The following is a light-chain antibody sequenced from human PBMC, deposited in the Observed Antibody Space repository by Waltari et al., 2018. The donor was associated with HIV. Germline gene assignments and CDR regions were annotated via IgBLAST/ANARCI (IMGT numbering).Light chain of an antibody. CDR3: GSYTSSSTLV. Sequence: QSALPQPASVSGSPGQSITISCTGTSSDVGAYNFVSWYQHHPGKAPKLMIYDVSSRPSGVSDRFSGSKSGNTASLTISGLQAEDEADYYCGSYTSSSTLVFGGGTKLTVL. CDR1: SSDVGAYNF. J-gene: IGLJ3*02. CDR2: DVS. V-gene: IGLV2-14*03.